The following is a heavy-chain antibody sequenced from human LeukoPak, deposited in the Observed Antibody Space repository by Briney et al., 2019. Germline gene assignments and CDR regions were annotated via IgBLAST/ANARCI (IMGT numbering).Heavy chain of an antibody. J-gene: IGHJ4*02. Sequence: HPGGSLRLSCAASGFTFSSYGMHWVRQAPGKGLEWVAVIWYDGSNKYYADSVKGRFTISRDNSKNTLYLQMNSLRAEDTAVHYCARDLEPGEFDYWGQGTLVTVSS. V-gene: IGHV3-33*01. D-gene: IGHD1-1*01. CDR3: ARDLEPGEFDY. CDR1: GFTFSSYG. CDR2: IWYDGSNK.